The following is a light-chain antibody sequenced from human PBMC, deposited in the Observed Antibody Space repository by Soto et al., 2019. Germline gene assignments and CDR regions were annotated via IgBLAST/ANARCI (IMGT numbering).Light chain of an antibody. V-gene: IGKV1-33*01. Sequence: DIQMTQSPSSLSASVGDRVTITCQASHDITMYLNWYQQKPGKAPKLLIFDASNLGTGVPSRFTGRGSGTDFTFTISSLQPEDVATYYCQQYDDLPYTFGPGTKLEIK. CDR1: HDITMY. CDR3: QQYDDLPYT. CDR2: DAS. J-gene: IGKJ2*01.